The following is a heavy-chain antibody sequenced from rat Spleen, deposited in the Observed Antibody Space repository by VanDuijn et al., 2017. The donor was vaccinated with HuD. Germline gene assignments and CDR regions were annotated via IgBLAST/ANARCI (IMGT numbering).Heavy chain of an antibody. CDR1: GFTFSSFP. CDR2: ISTRGGST. CDR3: TRAMYTTDYYYFRLVMDA. V-gene: IGHV5-46*01. Sequence: EVQLVESGGDLVQPGRSVKLSCAASGFTFSSFPMAWVRQAPTRGLEWVATISTRGGSTYYRDSVKGRFTISRDNAKSTLSLQMNILRSEDTATYYCTRAMYTTDYYYFRLVMDAWGQGASVTVSS. D-gene: IGHD1-6*01. J-gene: IGHJ4*01.